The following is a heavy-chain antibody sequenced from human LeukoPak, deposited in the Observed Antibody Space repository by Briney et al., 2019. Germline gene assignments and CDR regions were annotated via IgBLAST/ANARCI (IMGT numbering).Heavy chain of an antibody. CDR1: GFTLSSYW. V-gene: IGHV3-74*01. D-gene: IGHD3-10*01. J-gene: IGHJ4*02. CDR2: INSDGSTT. CDR3: TRGPYSGSATYYNDY. Sequence: GGSLRLSCAASGFTLSSYWMNRLRQGPGEGLVWVSRINSDGSTTSYADSVKGRFTISRDNAKNTLYLQMNSLRAEDTAVYYCTRGPYSGSATYYNDYWGQ.